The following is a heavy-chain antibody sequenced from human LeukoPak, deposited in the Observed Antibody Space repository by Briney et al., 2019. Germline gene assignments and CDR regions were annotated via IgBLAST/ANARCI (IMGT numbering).Heavy chain of an antibody. CDR1: GYTLTELS. D-gene: IGHD4-17*01. V-gene: IGHV1-24*01. CDR2: FDPEDGET. CDR3: ATDLATVNSC. J-gene: IGHJ4*01. Sequence: ASVKVSSKVSGYTLTELSIHWVRQAPGKGLEWMGGFDPEDGETIYAQKFQGRVTMTEDTSTDTAYMELSSLRSEDTAVYYCATDLATVNSCWGQETLVTVSS.